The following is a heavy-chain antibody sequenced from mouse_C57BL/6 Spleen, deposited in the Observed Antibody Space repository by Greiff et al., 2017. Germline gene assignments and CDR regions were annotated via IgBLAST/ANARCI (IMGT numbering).Heavy chain of an antibody. J-gene: IGHJ4*01. CDR1: GYSITSGYD. CDR2: ISYSGST. Sequence: EVKLMESGPGMVKPSQSLSLTCTVTGYSITSGYDWHWIRHFPGNKLEWMGYISYSGSTNYNPSLKSRISITHDTSKSHIFLKLNSVTTEDTATYYCARGLYSNGVMDYWGQRTSVTVSS. D-gene: IGHD2-5*01. V-gene: IGHV3-1*01. CDR3: ARGLYSNGVMDY.